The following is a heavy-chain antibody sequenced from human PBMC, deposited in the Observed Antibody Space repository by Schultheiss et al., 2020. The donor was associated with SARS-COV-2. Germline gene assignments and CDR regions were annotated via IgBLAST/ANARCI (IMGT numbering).Heavy chain of an antibody. Sequence: GGSLRLSCAASGFTFSDYYMSWIRQAPGKGLEWVSYISSSSSYTNYADSVKGRFTISRDNAKNSLYLQMSSLRVEDTAVYYCARRGIGVEPAALDRWGQGALVTVSS. CDR1: GFTFSDYY. J-gene: IGHJ5*02. D-gene: IGHD2-2*01. V-gene: IGHV3-11*06. CDR3: ARRGIGVEPAALDR. CDR2: ISSSSSYT.